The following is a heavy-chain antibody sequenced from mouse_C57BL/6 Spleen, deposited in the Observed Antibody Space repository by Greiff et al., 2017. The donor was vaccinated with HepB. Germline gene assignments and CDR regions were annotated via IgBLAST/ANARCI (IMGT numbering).Heavy chain of an antibody. V-gene: IGHV1-5*01. CDR1: GYTFTSYW. D-gene: IGHD1-1*01. Sequence: EVQLQQSGTVLARPGASVKMSCKTSGYTFTSYWMHWVKQRPGQGLEWIGAIYPGNSDTSYNQKFKGKAKLTAVTSASTAYMELSSLTNEDSAVYYCTREDYGSSLWYFDVWGTGTTVTVSS. J-gene: IGHJ1*03. CDR2: IYPGNSDT. CDR3: TREDYGSSLWYFDV.